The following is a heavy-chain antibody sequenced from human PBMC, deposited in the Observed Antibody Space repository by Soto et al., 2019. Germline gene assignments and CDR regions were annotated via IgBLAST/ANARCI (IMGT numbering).Heavy chain of an antibody. Sequence: PGGSLRLSCAASGFTFSSYGMHWVRQAPGKGLEWVAVIWYDGSNKYYADSVKGRFTISRDNSKNTLYLQMNSLRAEDTAVYYCAREIGSGSYYLFDYWGQGTLVTVSS. D-gene: IGHD1-26*01. CDR1: GFTFSSYG. J-gene: IGHJ4*02. CDR2: IWYDGSNK. CDR3: AREIGSGSYYLFDY. V-gene: IGHV3-33*01.